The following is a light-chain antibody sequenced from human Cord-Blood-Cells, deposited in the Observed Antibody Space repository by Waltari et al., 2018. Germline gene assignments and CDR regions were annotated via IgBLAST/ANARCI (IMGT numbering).Light chain of an antibody. J-gene: IGKJ1*01. CDR2: GAS. CDR3: QQYGSSPTWT. V-gene: IGKV3-20*01. Sequence: EIVLTPSPVTLSLSPGERATLSCRASQSVSSSYLAWYQQKPGQAPRLLIYGASSRASGIPDRFSGSGSGIEFTLTISRLEPKEFAVYYCQQYGSSPTWTFGQGTKVEIK. CDR1: QSVSSSY.